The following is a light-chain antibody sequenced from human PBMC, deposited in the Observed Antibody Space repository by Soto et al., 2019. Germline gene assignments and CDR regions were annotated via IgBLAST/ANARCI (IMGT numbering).Light chain of an antibody. CDR1: SGSVSTNYY. Sequence: QTVVTQEPSFPVSPGGTVTLTCGLSSGSVSTNYYPSWYQQTPGHSPRTLIYSTDIRSSGVPDRFSGSILGNKAALTITGGQAYDESGYFCVLYMGSGIPPVFGGGTKLTVL. V-gene: IGLV8-61*01. J-gene: IGLJ3*02. CDR2: STD. CDR3: VLYMGSGIPPV.